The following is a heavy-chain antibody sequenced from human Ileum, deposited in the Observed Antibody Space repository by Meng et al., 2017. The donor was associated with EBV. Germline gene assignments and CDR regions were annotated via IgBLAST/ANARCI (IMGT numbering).Heavy chain of an antibody. CDR1: GGSISATEYY. CDR2: VYYAGST. Sequence: QLQLQGSGPGLVKPSEPLSLTCTVSGGSISATEYYWGWIRQPPGKGLEWIGSVYYAGSTFYNPSLRSRVTISVDKSNNQFSLKVSSVTAADTAVYYCARAGGSGFDSEFYFDFWGQGTLVTVSS. V-gene: IGHV4-39*07. J-gene: IGHJ4*02. D-gene: IGHD5-18*01. CDR3: ARAGGSGFDSEFYFDF.